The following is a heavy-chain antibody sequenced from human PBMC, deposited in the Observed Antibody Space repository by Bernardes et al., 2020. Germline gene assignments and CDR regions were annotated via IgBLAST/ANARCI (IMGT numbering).Heavy chain of an antibody. V-gene: IGHV1-18*01. D-gene: IGHD2-2*01. Sequence: SVKVSCKASGYTFTSYGISWVRQAPGQGLEWMGWISAYNGNTNYAQKLQGRVTMTTDTSTSTAYMELRSLRSDDTAVYYCASIEPAASTSYKFDPWGQGTLVTVSS. CDR2: ISAYNGNT. CDR3: ASIEPAASTSYKFDP. CDR1: GYTFTSYG. J-gene: IGHJ5*02.